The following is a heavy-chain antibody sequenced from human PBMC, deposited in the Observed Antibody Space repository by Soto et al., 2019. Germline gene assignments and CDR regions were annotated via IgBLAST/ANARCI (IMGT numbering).Heavy chain of an antibody. CDR3: ARVSSPYDYAWGSYRPGWFDP. V-gene: IGHV1-69*05. CDR2: IIPIFDTT. D-gene: IGHD3-16*02. J-gene: IGHJ5*02. Sequence: ASVKVSCKASGGTFSSYAISWVRQAPGQGLEWMGGIIPIFDTTNYAQKLQGRVTMTTDTSTSIAYMELRSLRSDDTAVYYCARVSSPYDYAWGSYRPGWFDPWGQGTLVTVSS. CDR1: GGTFSSYA.